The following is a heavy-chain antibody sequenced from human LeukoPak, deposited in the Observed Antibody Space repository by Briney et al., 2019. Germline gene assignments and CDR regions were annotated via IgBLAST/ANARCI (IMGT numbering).Heavy chain of an antibody. Sequence: GGSLRLSCAASGFTFSSYWMTWVRQAPGQGLEWVADIKPDGIEKNYVDSVKGRFTISRDNSKNTLYLQTNSLRAEDTAVYYCAKDGEIGAFDIWGQGTMVTVSS. J-gene: IGHJ3*02. V-gene: IGHV3-7*01. D-gene: IGHD3-10*01. CDR1: GFTFSSYW. CDR3: AKDGEIGAFDI. CDR2: IKPDGIEK.